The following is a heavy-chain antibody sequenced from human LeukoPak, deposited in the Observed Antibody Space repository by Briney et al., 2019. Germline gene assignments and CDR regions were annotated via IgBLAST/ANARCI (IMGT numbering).Heavy chain of an antibody. V-gene: IGHV1-18*01. CDR2: ISAYNGKT. J-gene: IGHJ6*02. CDR1: GYTFTSYG. Sequence: ASVKVSCKASGYTFTSYGISWVRQAPGQGLGGMGWISAYNGKTNYAQKLQGRVTMTTDTSTSTAYMELRSLRSDDTAVYYCARDRGAGGSSSWYFYYYGMDVWGQGTTVTVSS. D-gene: IGHD6-13*01. CDR3: ARDRGAGGSSSWYFYYYGMDV.